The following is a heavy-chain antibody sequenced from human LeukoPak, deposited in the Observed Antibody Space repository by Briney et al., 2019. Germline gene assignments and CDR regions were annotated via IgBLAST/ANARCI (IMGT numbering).Heavy chain of an antibody. V-gene: IGHV3-21*01. CDR2: ISGRSNYI. CDR3: ARGRYCSGGSCYFDY. J-gene: IGHJ4*02. Sequence: GGSLRLSCAASGFTFSSYSMNWVRQAPGKGLEWVSFISGRSNYIYYADSVRGRFTISRDNSKNSLYLQMNSLRAEDTAVYYCARGRYCSGGSCYFDYWGQGTLVTVSS. CDR1: GFTFSSYS. D-gene: IGHD2-15*01.